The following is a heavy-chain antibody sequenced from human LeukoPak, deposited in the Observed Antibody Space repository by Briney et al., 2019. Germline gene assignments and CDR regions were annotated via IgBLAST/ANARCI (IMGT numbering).Heavy chain of an antibody. J-gene: IGHJ4*02. CDR2: IIPIFGTA. CDR3: AKTAARDYDSSGYSFDY. Sequence: ASVKVSCKATGSTFSSYAISWVRQAPGQGLEWMGGIIPIFGTANYAQKFQGRVTITADESTSTAYMELSSLRSEDTAVYYCAKTAARDYDSSGYSFDYWGQGTLVTVSS. D-gene: IGHD3-22*01. V-gene: IGHV1-69*01. CDR1: GSTFSSYA.